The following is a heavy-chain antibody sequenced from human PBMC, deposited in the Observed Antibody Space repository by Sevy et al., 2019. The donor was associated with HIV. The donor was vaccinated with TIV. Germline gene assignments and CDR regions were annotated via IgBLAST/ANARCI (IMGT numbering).Heavy chain of an antibody. CDR1: GYTFTTYG. CDR3: ARSTQVAGRNNWFDH. J-gene: IGHJ5*02. Sequence: ASVKVSCKASGYTFTTYGITWVRQAPGQGLEWMGWISTYNSMRNSAQKLQDRVTMTTDTSTSTAYMELRSLTSDDMAVYYCARSTQVAGRNNWFDHWGQGTLVTVSS. V-gene: IGHV1-18*03. CDR2: ISTYNSMR. D-gene: IGHD6-19*01.